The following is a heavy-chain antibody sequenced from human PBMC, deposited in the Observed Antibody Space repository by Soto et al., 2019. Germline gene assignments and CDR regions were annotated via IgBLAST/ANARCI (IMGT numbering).Heavy chain of an antibody. Sequence: DVQLVESGGGLIQPGESLRLSCAAFGLTISGXXYVAWVRQAPGXGLEWVSALYDVDGSFYADSVTGRFTTSSDSSKTTVYLQMNDLRPDDTAVYYCATWHEREHAFDVWGQGTTVTISS. J-gene: IGHJ3*01. CDR2: LYDVDGS. D-gene: IGHD1-1*01. V-gene: IGHV3-53*01. CDR1: GLTISGXXY. CDR3: ATWHEREHAFDV.